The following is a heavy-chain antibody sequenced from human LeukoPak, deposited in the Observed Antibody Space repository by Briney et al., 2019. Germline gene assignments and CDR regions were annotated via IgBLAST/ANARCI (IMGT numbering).Heavy chain of an antibody. D-gene: IGHD6-13*01. CDR3: ARASYSSGWYGEDY. V-gene: IGHV1-18*01. CDR1: GYTFSSYG. J-gene: IGHJ4*02. Sequence: ASVKVSCKASGYTFSSYGLSWVRQAPGQGLEWMGWISAYNGDTNYAQKFQGRVTMTTDTSTSTAYMELRILRCDDTAVYYCARASYSSGWYGEDYWGQGTLVTVSS. CDR2: ISAYNGDT.